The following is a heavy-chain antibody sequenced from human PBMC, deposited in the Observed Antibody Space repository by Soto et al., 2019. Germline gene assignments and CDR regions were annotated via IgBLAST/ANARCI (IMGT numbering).Heavy chain of an antibody. CDR1: GSTLSNYA. CDR2: IITIFGTE. CDR3: ARDCSGGSCARKGGMDV. V-gene: IGHV1-69*13. Sequence: GASMKVSCKASGSTLSNYAISWVRQAPGQGLEWMGGIITIFGTENYAQKFQGRVTITADESTSTAYMELSSLRSEDTAVYYCARDCSGGSCARKGGMDVWGQGTTVTVSS. J-gene: IGHJ6*02. D-gene: IGHD2-15*01.